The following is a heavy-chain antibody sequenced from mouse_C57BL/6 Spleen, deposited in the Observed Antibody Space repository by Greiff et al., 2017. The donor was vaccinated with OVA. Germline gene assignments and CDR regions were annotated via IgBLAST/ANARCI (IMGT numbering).Heavy chain of an antibody. J-gene: IGHJ3*01. CDR3: ASPFNWDGGFAY. CDR2: IYPGDGDT. CDR1: GYAFSSSW. Sequence: QVQLQQSGPELVKPGASVKISCKASGYAFSSSWMNWVKQRPGKGLEWIGRIYPGDGDTNYNGKFKGKATLTADKSSSTAYMQLSSLTSEDSAVYFCASPFNWDGGFAYWGQGTLVTVSA. D-gene: IGHD4-1*02. V-gene: IGHV1-82*01.